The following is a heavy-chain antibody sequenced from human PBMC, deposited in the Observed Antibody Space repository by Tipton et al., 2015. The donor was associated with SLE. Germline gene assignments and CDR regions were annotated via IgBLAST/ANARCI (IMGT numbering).Heavy chain of an antibody. Sequence: GLVKPSETLSLICAVYGGSFSGYCWSWIRQPPGKGLEWIGEIDHSGSTNYNPSLKSRVTISLDTSKNQFSLRLSSVTAADTAVYYCAICGYIYVSDAFDMWCQGTMVTVSS. CDR3: AICGYIYVSDAFDM. V-gene: IGHV4-34*01. CDR2: IDHSGST. J-gene: IGHJ3*02. D-gene: IGHD5-12*01. CDR1: GGSFSGYC.